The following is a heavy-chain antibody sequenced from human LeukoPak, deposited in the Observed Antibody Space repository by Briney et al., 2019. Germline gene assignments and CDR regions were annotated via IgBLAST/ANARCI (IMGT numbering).Heavy chain of an antibody. CDR3: ARGARIRGVTYYYYYYGMDV. Sequence: PGGSLRLSCTASGFTFSSYWMSWVRQAPGKGLEWVANIKQDGSEKYYVDSVKGRFTISRDNAKNSLYLQMNSLRAEDTAVYYCARGARIRGVTYYYYYYGMDVWGQGTTVTVSS. D-gene: IGHD3-10*01. V-gene: IGHV3-7*01. CDR1: GFTFSSYW. J-gene: IGHJ6*02. CDR2: IKQDGSEK.